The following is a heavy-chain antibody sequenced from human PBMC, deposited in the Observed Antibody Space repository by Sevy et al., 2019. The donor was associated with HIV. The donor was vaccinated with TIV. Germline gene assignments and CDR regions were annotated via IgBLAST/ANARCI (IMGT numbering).Heavy chain of an antibody. CDR3: ARGTTLYGLDDY. CDR1: GFTFDDYT. V-gene: IGHV3-9*01. D-gene: IGHD2-8*01. Sequence: SLKISCATSGFTFDDYTMHWIRQAPGKGLEWVSGISWDSNTRVYADSLKGRFTISRDSAENSLYLQMNSLRTEDTAFYYCARGTTLYGLDDYWGQGTLVTVS. J-gene: IGHJ4*02. CDR2: ISWDSNTR.